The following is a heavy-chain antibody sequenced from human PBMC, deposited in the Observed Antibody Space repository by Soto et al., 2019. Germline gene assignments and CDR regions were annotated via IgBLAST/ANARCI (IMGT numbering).Heavy chain of an antibody. J-gene: IGHJ6*02. D-gene: IGHD3-3*01. V-gene: IGHV3-23*01. CDR2: ISGSGAGT. Sequence: LRLSCTASGFTFSSSAMSWVRQAPGRGLEWVSGISGSGAGTYYADSVKGRFTISRDNSKNTLYLQMSGLRAEDAAVYYCAKGPTVFGAVISFDYYYGMYVWGQGTPVTVSS. CDR1: GFTFSSSA. CDR3: AKGPTVFGAVISFDYYYGMYV.